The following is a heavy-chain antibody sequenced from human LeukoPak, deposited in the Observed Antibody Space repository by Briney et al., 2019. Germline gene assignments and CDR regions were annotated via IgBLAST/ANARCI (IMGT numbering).Heavy chain of an antibody. CDR3: ARDLRTNWNFDYYYMDV. J-gene: IGHJ6*03. Sequence: SVKVSCKASGGTFSSYAISWVRQAPGQGLEWMGGIIPIFGTANYAQKFQGRVTITTDESTSTAYMELSSLRSEDTAVYYCARDLRTNWNFDYYYMDVWGKGATVTVSS. V-gene: IGHV1-69*05. CDR2: IIPIFGTA. D-gene: IGHD1-7*01. CDR1: GGTFSSYA.